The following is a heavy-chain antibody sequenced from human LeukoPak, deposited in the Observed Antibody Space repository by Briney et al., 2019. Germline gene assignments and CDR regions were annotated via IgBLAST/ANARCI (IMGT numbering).Heavy chain of an antibody. CDR3: AKVPHFEVVTKTSYFFDY. CDR2: ISWNSGSI. D-gene: IGHD2-21*01. V-gene: IGHV3-9*01. J-gene: IGHJ4*02. CDR1: GFTFDDYA. Sequence: GGSLRLSCAASGFTFDDYAMHWVRQAPGKGLEWVSGISWNSGSIGYADSVKGRFTISRDNAKNSLYLQMNSLRAEDTAVYYCAKVPHFEVVTKTSYFFDYWGQGTLITVSS.